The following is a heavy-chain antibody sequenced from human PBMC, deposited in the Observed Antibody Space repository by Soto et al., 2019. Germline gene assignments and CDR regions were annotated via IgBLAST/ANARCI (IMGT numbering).Heavy chain of an antibody. CDR3: AREGALKPFSS. J-gene: IGHJ5*02. Sequence: RGSLVFGCVSCGFTFRNYNMAWVLQAPGRGLECVSHISGTGVYIHYADAVKGRFTISRDNAKSSVYLQMNSLRAEDTAVYYCAREGALKPFSSWGQGALVTVSS. CDR1: GFTFRNYN. CDR2: ISGTGVYI. V-gene: IGHV3-21*01.